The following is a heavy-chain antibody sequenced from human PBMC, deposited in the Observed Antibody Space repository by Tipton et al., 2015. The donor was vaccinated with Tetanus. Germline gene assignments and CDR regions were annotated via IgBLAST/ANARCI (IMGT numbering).Heavy chain of an antibody. Sequence: QVQLVQSGSELKKPGASVKISCKASGYTFSTSTMNWVRQAPGQGLEWMGWINTDTGKPTYAQGFTGRFVFSLDTPVSTAYLQISSLKAEDTAVYYCGRGDWNFRGLTNYWGQGTLVTVSS. CDR2: INTDTGKP. CDR3: GRGDWNFRGLTNY. J-gene: IGHJ4*02. V-gene: IGHV7-4-1*02. CDR1: GYTFSTST. D-gene: IGHD1-7*01.